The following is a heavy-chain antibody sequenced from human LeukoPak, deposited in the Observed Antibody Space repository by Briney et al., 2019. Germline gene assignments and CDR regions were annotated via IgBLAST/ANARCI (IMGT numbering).Heavy chain of an antibody. CDR2: IYSGGST. CDR1: GFTVSSNY. CDR3: ARDKPYIKGAFDD. Sequence: GGSLRLSCAASGFTVSSNYMSWVRQAPGKGLEWVSVIYSGGSTYYADSVKGRFTISRDNSKNTLYLQMNSLRAEDTAVYYCARDKPYIKGAFDDWGQGTLVTVSS. J-gene: IGHJ4*02. V-gene: IGHV3-66*02. D-gene: IGHD3-16*01.